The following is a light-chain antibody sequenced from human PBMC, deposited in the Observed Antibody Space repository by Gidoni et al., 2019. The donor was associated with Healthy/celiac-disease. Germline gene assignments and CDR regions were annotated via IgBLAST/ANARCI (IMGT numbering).Light chain of an antibody. Sequence: SSELTQYPAVSVSLGQTVRITCQGDNLRSYYASWYQQKPGQAPVLVIYGKNNRPSGIPDRFSGSSSGNTASLTITGAQAEDEADYYCNSRDSSGNLYVFGTGTKVTVL. J-gene: IGLJ1*01. V-gene: IGLV3-19*01. CDR1: NLRSYY. CDR2: GKN. CDR3: NSRDSSGNLYV.